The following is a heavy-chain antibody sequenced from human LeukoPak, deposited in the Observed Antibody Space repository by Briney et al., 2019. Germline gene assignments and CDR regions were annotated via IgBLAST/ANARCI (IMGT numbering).Heavy chain of an antibody. D-gene: IGHD4-23*01. V-gene: IGHV3-21*01. CDR2: ISSSSSYI. CDR3: ARDLGPTVVTRRTGKVFDI. J-gene: IGHJ3*02. Sequence: PGGSLRLSCAASGFTFSSYSMNWVRQAPGKGLEWVSSISSSSSYIYYADSVKGRFTISRDNAKNSMYLHMNSLRPEDTAVYYCARDLGPTVVTRRTGKVFDIWGQGTMVTVSS. CDR1: GFTFSSYS.